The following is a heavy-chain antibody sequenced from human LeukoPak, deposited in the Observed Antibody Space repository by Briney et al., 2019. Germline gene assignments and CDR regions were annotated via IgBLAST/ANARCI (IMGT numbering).Heavy chain of an antibody. J-gene: IGHJ4*02. Sequence: SETLSLTCAVSGGSISSNNWWGWVRQSPERGLEWIGEVYHSGATNYNPSLKIRVTMLVDKSKSQFSLNLRSLTAADTAVYYCARRSGGFDFWGQGTLVTVSS. CDR1: GGSISSNNW. V-gene: IGHV4-4*02. CDR3: ARRSGGFDF. CDR2: VYHSGAT. D-gene: IGHD3-10*01.